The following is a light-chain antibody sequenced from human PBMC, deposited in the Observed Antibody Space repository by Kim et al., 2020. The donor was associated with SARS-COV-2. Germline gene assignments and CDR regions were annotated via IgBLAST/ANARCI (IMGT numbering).Light chain of an antibody. J-gene: IGKJ2*03. CDR2: WAS. V-gene: IGKV4-1*01. Sequence: RAPLNGKSIQSVLDSSTSENYLAWYPQRPGQSPKRLMYWASTRESGVPDRFSGSGSGTDFTLTITSLQAEDVAVYYCQKDYRVPVSFGQGTKLEIK. CDR3: QKDYRVPVS. CDR1: QSVLDSSTSENY.